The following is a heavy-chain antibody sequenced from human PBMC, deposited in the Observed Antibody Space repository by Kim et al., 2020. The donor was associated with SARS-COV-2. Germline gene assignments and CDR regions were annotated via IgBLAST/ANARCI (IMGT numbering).Heavy chain of an antibody. J-gene: IGHJ4*02. CDR2: IYSGGST. CDR1: GFAVRRNY. Sequence: GSLRLSCAASGFAVRRNYMSWVRQAPGKGLEWVSVIYSGGSTYYADSVKGRFTISRDNSKNTLFLQMNSLRAEDTAVYYCAARGASGDYPYFDYWGQGT. CDR3: AARGASGDYPYFDY. D-gene: IGHD4-17*01. V-gene: IGHV3-53*01.